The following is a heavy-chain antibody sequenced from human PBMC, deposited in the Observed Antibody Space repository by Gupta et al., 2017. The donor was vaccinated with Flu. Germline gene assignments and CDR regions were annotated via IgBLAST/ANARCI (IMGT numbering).Heavy chain of an antibody. V-gene: IGHV4-31*02. CDR3: ARVRTLYSYCDY. J-gene: IGHJ4*02. CDR1: ISSGGYY. D-gene: IGHD1-26*01. CDR2: IYYSGTT. Sequence: ISSGGYYWSWIRQHPGKDLEWIGYIYYSGTTYYNPSLKSRVTISVDTSKNQFSLKLSSVTAADTAVYYCARVRTLYSYCDYWGQGTLVTVSS.